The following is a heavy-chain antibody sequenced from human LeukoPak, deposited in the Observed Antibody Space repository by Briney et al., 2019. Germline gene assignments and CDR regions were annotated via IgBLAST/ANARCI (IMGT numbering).Heavy chain of an antibody. CDR1: GYTFTSNY. CDR3: ARGPPNWGMVGY. J-gene: IGHJ4*02. CDR2: INPNGGST. D-gene: IGHD7-27*01. V-gene: IGHV1-46*01. Sequence: ASVKVSCKASGYTFTSNYIHWVRQAPGQGLEWIGIINPNGGSTSYAQKFQGRVTLTSDTSTSTVYMELTSLRSEDTAVYYCARGPPNWGMVGYWGQGTLVTVSS.